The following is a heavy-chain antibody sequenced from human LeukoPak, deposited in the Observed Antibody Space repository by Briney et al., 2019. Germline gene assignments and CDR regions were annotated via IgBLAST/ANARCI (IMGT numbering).Heavy chain of an antibody. CDR3: AKGTYYHGAGAYYSVDH. V-gene: IGHV3-30*02. D-gene: IGHD3-10*01. CDR1: GFTFSSYG. CDR2: IRYDGSNK. Sequence: GGSLRLSCAASGFTFSSYGMHWVRQAPGKGLEWVAFIRYDGSNKYYADSVKGRFTISRDNSKNTLCVQMNSLRVEDTALYYCAKGTYYHGAGAYYSVDHWGQGTLVTVSS. J-gene: IGHJ4*02.